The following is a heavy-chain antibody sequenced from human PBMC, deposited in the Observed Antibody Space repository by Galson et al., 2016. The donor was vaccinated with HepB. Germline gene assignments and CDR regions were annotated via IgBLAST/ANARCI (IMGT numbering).Heavy chain of an antibody. CDR1: GGSINSGGYY. V-gene: IGHV4-31*03. CDR3: ARGPIFGVVISPFDS. CDR2: IYYSGST. J-gene: IGHJ4*02. D-gene: IGHD3-3*01. Sequence: TLSLTCTVSGGSINSGGYYWNWIRQHPGKGLEWIGYIYYSGSTHYNPSLKSRLTMSVDTSKNQFSLKLSSVTAAGTAVYYCARGPIFGVVISPFDSWGQGTLVTVSS.